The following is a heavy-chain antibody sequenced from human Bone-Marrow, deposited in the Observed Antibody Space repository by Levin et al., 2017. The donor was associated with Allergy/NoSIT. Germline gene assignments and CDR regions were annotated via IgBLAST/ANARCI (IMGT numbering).Heavy chain of an antibody. Sequence: QAGGSLRLSCAASGFSFSSYWMYWVRQAPGKGLVWVSRIDNDRGSTTYADSVKGRFTMSRDNAKNTLYLQMNDLRAEDTGVYYCVCFRGGYWGQGTLVTVSS. CDR3: VCFRGGY. V-gene: IGHV3-74*03. J-gene: IGHJ1*01. CDR1: GFSFSSYW. D-gene: IGHD3-16*01. CDR2: IDNDRGST.